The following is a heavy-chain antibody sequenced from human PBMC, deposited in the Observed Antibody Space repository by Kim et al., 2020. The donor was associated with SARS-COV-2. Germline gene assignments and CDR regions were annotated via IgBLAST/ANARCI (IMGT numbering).Heavy chain of an antibody. CDR2: ISAYNGNT. CDR1: GYTFTRYG. J-gene: IGHJ6*02. Sequence: ASVKVSCKASGYTFTRYGINWVRQAPGQGLEWMGWISAYNGNTNYAQKLQGRVTMTTDTSTSTAYMELRGLRSDDTAVYYCARVGGVSSFPYYYYGMDVWGHGTTVTVSS. V-gene: IGHV1-18*01. D-gene: IGHD3-16*01. CDR3: ARVGGVSSFPYYYYGMDV.